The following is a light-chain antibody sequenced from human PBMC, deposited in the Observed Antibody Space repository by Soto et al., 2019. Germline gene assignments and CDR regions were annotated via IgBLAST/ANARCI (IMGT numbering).Light chain of an antibody. V-gene: IGKV3D-20*02. J-gene: IGKJ4*01. Sequence: EDVLTQSPATLSLYTGERATLSCRASQSVSSSYLAWYQQKPGQAPRLLIYDTSTRATGIPARFSGSGSGTEFTLTISSLQSEDFAVYYCQQHSNWPLTFGGGTKVDI. CDR3: QQHSNWPLT. CDR2: DTS. CDR1: QSVSSSY.